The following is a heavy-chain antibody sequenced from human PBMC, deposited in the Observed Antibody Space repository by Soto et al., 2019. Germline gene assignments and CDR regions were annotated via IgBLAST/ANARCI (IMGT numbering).Heavy chain of an antibody. V-gene: IGHV3-23*01. CDR2: ISGSGGST. CDR3: AKDLIAAAGNYYYYGMDF. D-gene: IGHD6-13*01. J-gene: IGHJ6*02. Sequence: GGSLRLSCAASGFTFSSYAMSWVRQAPGKGLEWVSAISGSGGSTYYADSVKGRFTISRDNSKNTLYLQMNSLRAEDTAVYYCAKDLIAAAGNYYYYGMDFWGQGTTVTVSS. CDR1: GFTFSSYA.